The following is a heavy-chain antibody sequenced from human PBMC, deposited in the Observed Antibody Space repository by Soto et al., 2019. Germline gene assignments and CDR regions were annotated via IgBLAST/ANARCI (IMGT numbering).Heavy chain of an antibody. J-gene: IGHJ3*02. CDR1: GFTFSSYA. D-gene: IGHD3-3*01. V-gene: IGHV3-23*01. CDR3: AKGYYDFWSGYYTAPDAFDI. Sequence: GGSLRLSCAASGFTFSSYAMSWVRQAPGKGLEWVSAISGSGGSTYYADSVKGRFTISRDNSKNTLYLQMNSLRAEDTAVYYCAKGYYDFWSGYYTAPDAFDIWGQGTMVTVSS. CDR2: ISGSGGST.